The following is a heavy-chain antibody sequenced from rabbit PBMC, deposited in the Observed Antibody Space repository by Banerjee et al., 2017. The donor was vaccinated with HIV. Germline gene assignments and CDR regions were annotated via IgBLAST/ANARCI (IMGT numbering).Heavy chain of an antibody. Sequence: QSLEESGGDLVQPEGSLTLTCTASGFSFSSNYNMCWVRPAPGKGLEWIGCIDIGSSGTTYYATWAKGRFTITKTSSTTVTLQMTSPTAADTATYFCARDLAGVIGWNFGLWGPGTLVTVS. J-gene: IGHJ6*01. CDR3: ARDLAGVIGWNFGL. D-gene: IGHD4-1*01. CDR1: GFSFSSNYN. V-gene: IGHV1S40*01. CDR2: IDIGSSGTT.